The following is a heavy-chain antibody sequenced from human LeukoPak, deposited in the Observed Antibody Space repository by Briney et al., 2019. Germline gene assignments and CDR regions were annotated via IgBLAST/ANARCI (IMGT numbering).Heavy chain of an antibody. CDR3: ARGTNWFDP. V-gene: IGHV4-34*01. CDR1: GGSFSGYY. J-gene: IGHJ5*02. Sequence: SETLPLTCAVYGGSFSGYYWSWIRQPPGKGLEWIGEINHSGSTNYNPSLKSRVTISVDTSKNQFSLKLSSVTAADTAVYYCARGTNWFDPWGQGTLVTVSS. CDR2: INHSGST.